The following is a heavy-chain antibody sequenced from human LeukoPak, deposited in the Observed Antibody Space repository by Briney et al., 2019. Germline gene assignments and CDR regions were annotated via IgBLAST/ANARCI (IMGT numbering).Heavy chain of an antibody. CDR3: ARGVPYSSSWYPPPHAFDY. Sequence: SETLSLTCAVYGGSFSGYYWSWIRQPPGKGLEWIGEINHSGSTNYNPSLKSRVTISVDTSKNQFSLKLGSVTAADTAVYYCARGVPYSSSWYPPPHAFDYWGRGTLVTVSS. D-gene: IGHD6-13*01. CDR2: INHSGST. CDR1: GGSFSGYY. J-gene: IGHJ4*02. V-gene: IGHV4-34*01.